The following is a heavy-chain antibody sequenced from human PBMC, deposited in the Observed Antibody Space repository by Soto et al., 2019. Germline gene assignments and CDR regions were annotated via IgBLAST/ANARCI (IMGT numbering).Heavy chain of an antibody. D-gene: IGHD3-3*01. CDR2: INAGNGNT. CDR1: GYTFTSYA. V-gene: IGHV1-3*01. CDR3: ARDFIPHYDFWSGYYFAAYFDY. J-gene: IGHJ4*02. Sequence: ASVKVSCKASGYTFTSYAMHWVRQPPGQRLEWMGWINAGNGNTKYSQKFQGRVTITRDTSASTAYMELSSLRSEDTAVYYCARDFIPHYDFWSGYYFAAYFDYWGQGTLVTVSS.